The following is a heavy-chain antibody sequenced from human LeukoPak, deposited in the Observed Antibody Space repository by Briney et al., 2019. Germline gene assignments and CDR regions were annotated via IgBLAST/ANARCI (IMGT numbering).Heavy chain of an antibody. CDR1: GFTFSLYW. J-gene: IGHJ4*02. Sequence: GGSLRLSCRASGFTFSLYWLTWVRQAPGRGLEWVANINPDGSDTFSVDSVKGRFTISRDNAKNSLYPQLDNLRVEDTAVYYCVRDRFCSGGTCYPAPQTYWGQGTPVTVSS. D-gene: IGHD2-15*01. CDR2: INPDGSDT. CDR3: VRDRFCSGGTCYPAPQTY. V-gene: IGHV3-7*04.